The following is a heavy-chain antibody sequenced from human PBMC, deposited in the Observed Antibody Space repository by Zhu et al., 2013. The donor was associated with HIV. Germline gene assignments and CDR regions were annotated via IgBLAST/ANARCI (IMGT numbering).Heavy chain of an antibody. V-gene: IGHV3-48*04. CDR2: ISSGSSTI. CDR1: GFTFNTHS. Sequence: EVQLVESGGGLVQPGGSLRLSCEASGFTFNTHSMSWVRQAPGRGLEWVSYISSGSSTIYYADSVKGRFTISRDNAKSSLYLQMNSLRAEDTAMYYCARGRGSTTMARGVGWSWGQGTLVTVSS. CDR3: ARGRGSTTMARGVGWS. D-gene: IGHD3-10*01. J-gene: IGHJ5*02.